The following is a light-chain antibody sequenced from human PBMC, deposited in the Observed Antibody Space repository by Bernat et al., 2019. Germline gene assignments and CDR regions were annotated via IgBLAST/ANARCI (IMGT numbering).Light chain of an antibody. Sequence: QSALTQPASVSGSPGQSITISCTGTSSDVGGYNSVSWYQQHPGKAPKLMMYDVSNRPSGVSNRFSGSKSGNTASLTISGLQAEDEAEYYCSSYKSSTTVFGTGTKVTVL. CDR1: SSDVGGYNS. V-gene: IGLV2-14*03. CDR2: DVS. J-gene: IGLJ1*01. CDR3: SSYKSSTTV.